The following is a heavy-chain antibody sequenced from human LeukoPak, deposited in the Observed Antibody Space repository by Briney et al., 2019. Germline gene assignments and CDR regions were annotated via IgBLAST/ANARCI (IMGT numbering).Heavy chain of an antibody. CDR1: GGSFSGYY. CDR2: INHSGST. D-gene: IGHD5-18*01. V-gene: IGHV4-34*01. CDR3: ARGGRIQLWLRYNY. J-gene: IGHJ4*02. Sequence: SETLSLTCAVYGGSFSGYYWSWIRQPPGKGLEWIGEINHSGSTNYNPSLKSRVTISVDTSKNQFSLKLSSVTAADTAVYYCARGGRIQLWLRYNYWGQGTLVTVSS.